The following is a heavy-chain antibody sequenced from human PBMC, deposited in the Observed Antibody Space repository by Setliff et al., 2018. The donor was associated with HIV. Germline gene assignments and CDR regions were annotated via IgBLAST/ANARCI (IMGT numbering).Heavy chain of an antibody. CDR3: VRGYCSSTTCYDDYYYMDV. Sequence: KPSETLSLTCTVSGDSINSGTYYWSWIRQPPGKGLEWIAYIFYTGSTNYNPSLKSRVTISVDTSKNQFFLKLSSVTAADTAVYYCVRGYCSSTTCYDDYYYMDVWGKGSTVTVSS. CDR2: IFYTGST. CDR1: GDSINSGTYY. J-gene: IGHJ6*03. D-gene: IGHD2-2*01. V-gene: IGHV4-61*01.